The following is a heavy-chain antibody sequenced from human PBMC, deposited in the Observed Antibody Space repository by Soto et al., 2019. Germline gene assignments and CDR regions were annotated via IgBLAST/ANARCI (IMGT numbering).Heavy chain of an antibody. CDR3: ERREIQGPIDY. J-gene: IGHJ4*02. CDR2: IYYSGTT. CDR1: GYSISSSNW. D-gene: IGHD1-26*01. V-gene: IGHV4-28*01. Sequence: SETLSLTCAVSGYSISSSNWWGWIRQPPGKGLEWIGYIYYSGTTYYNPSLKSRVTMSVDTSKNQFSLKLTSVTAVDTAVYYCERREIQGPIDYWGQXPLVTVSS.